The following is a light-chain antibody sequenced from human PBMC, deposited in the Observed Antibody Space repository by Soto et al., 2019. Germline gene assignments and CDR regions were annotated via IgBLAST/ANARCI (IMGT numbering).Light chain of an antibody. CDR1: QSVSSN. Sequence: ELVMTQSPATSSKNKGERATLSCRASQSVSSNLAWYQQKPGQAPRLLIYGASTRATGIPARFSGSGSGTEFTLTISSLQSEDFAVYYCQQYNNWPPIAFGQGTRLEIK. V-gene: IGKV3D-15*01. CDR2: GAS. CDR3: QQYNNWPPIA. J-gene: IGKJ5*01.